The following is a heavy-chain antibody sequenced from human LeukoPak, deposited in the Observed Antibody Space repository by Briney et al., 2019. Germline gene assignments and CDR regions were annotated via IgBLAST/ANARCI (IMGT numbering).Heavy chain of an antibody. CDR2: INAGNGNT. D-gene: IGHD3-22*01. CDR3: ATTAGYYYDSSGYPFDY. J-gene: IGHJ4*02. CDR1: GYTFTSYA. V-gene: IGHV1-3*01. Sequence: ASVKVSCKASGYTFTSYAMHWVRQAPGQRLEWMGWINAGNGNTKYSQKFQGRVTMTEDTSTDTAYMELSSLRSEDTAVYYCATTAGYYYDSSGYPFDYWGQGTLVTVFS.